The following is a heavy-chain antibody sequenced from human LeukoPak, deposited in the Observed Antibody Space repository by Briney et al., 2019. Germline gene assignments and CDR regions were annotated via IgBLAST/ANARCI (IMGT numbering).Heavy chain of an antibody. V-gene: IGHV3-33*08. CDR2: IWHDGGDK. CDR3: EKAGSTAFDI. J-gene: IGHJ3*02. D-gene: IGHD3-10*01. CDR1: GFTFSSYG. Sequence: PGGSLRLSCAASGFTFSSYGMHWVRQAPGKGLEWVAAIWHDGGDKYYADSVKGRFTISRDNSKNTLFLQMNSLRAEDTAIYYFEKAGSTAFDIWGPGTMV.